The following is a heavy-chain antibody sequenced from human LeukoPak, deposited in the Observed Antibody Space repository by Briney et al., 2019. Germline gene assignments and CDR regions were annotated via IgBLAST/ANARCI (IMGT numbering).Heavy chain of an antibody. Sequence: PGGSLRLSCAASGFTFSSYWMHWVRQAPGKGLVWVSRINSDGSSTSYADSVKGRFTISRDNAKNTLYLQMNSLRAKDTAVYYCARGTPEDDSSGYYFNWGQGTLVTVSS. V-gene: IGHV3-74*01. J-gene: IGHJ4*02. CDR3: ARGTPEDDSSGYYFN. CDR1: GFTFSSYW. D-gene: IGHD3-22*01. CDR2: INSDGSST.